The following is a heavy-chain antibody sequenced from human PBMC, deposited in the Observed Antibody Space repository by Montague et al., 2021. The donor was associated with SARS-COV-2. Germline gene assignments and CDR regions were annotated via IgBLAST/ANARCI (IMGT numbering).Heavy chain of an antibody. D-gene: IGHD2-2*01. CDR1: GGSFSNYY. J-gene: IGHJ3*02. Sequence: SETLSLTCAISGGSFSNYYWSWIRQPPGKGLEWIGEVNQSGTTIYNPSVKSGVTISEDTSKNQFYLRLNSVTAADTAVYYCARGLRPVVVPGPGSAERAFDIWGQGTMVTASS. CDR2: VNQSGTT. CDR3: ARGLRPVVVPGPGSAERAFDI. V-gene: IGHV4-34*01.